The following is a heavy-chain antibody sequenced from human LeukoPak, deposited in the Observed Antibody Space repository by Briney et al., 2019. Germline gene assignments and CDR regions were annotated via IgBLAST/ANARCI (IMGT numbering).Heavy chain of an antibody. D-gene: IGHD6-19*01. V-gene: IGHV4-4*02. CDR1: GGSISSSNW. CDR2: IYHSGST. Sequence: SSETLSLTCAVSGGSISSSNWWSWVRQPPGKGLEWIGEIYHSGSTNYNPSLKSRVTISVDKSKNQFSLKLSSVTAADTAVYYCARDKDSSGWDIIFDYWGQGTLVTVSS. CDR3: ARDKDSSGWDIIFDY. J-gene: IGHJ4*02.